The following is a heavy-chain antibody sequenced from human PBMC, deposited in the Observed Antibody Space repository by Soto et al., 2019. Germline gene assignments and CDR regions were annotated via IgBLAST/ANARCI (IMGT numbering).Heavy chain of an antibody. Sequence: SETLSLTCTVSGGSISSSSYYWGWIRQPPGKGLEWIGSIYYSGSTYYNPSLKSRVTISVDTSKNQFSLKLSSVTAADTAVYYCARSYSSSSFVLDYWGQGTLVTVSS. CDR3: ARSYSSSSFVLDY. CDR1: GGSISSSSYY. J-gene: IGHJ4*02. CDR2: IYYSGST. V-gene: IGHV4-39*01. D-gene: IGHD6-6*01.